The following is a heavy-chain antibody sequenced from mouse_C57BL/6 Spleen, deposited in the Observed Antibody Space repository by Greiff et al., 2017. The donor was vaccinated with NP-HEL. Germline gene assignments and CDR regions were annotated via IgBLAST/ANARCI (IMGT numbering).Heavy chain of an antibody. D-gene: IGHD1-1*01. CDR1: GFTFSDYY. V-gene: IGHV5-16*01. Sequence: EVQLVESEGGLVQPGSSMKLSCTASGFTFSDYYMAWVRQVPEKGLEWVANINYDGSSTYYLDSLKSRFIISRDNAKNILYLQMSSLKSEDTATYYCARDSHYYGSSYGFAYWGQGTLVTVSA. CDR2: INYDGSST. J-gene: IGHJ3*01. CDR3: ARDSHYYGSSYGFAY.